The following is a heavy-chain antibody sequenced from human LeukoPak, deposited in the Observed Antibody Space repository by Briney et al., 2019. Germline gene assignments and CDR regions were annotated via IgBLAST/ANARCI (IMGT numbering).Heavy chain of an antibody. CDR1: GFTFSSYW. CDR3: ARERILDF. D-gene: IGHD3-3*01. CDR2: IKQDGSEI. Sequence: GGYLRLSCAASGFTFSSYWISWVRQAPGKGLEWVANIKQDGSEIYYVDSVKGRFTISRDNAKNSLYLQMNSLRAEDTAVYYCARERILDFWGQGTLVTVSS. J-gene: IGHJ4*02. V-gene: IGHV3-7*04.